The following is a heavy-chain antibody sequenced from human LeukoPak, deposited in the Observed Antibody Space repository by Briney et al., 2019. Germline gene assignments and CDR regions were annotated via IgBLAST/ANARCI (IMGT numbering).Heavy chain of an antibody. Sequence: KSSETLSLTCTVSGDPISSYYWSWIRQPPGKGLEWIGYIYYSGSTNYNPSLKSRVTISVDTSKNQFSLKLSSVTAADTAVYYCARGTWNYVDFDYWGQGALVTVCS. CDR3: ARGTWNYVDFDY. D-gene: IGHD1-7*01. CDR1: GDPISSYY. J-gene: IGHJ4*02. V-gene: IGHV4-59*01. CDR2: IYYSGST.